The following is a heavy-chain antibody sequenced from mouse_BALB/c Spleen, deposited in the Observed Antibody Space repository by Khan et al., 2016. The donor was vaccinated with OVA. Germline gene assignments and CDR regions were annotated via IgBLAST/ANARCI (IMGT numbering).Heavy chain of an antibody. J-gene: IGHJ4*01. CDR1: GYTFTNFL. Sequence: VQLQQSGPELVKPGASVKMSCKASGYTFTNFLINWVKHKPGQGLEWIGYVNTYNDDSTYNEKFKGKATLTSDKSSSTAYMDLSSLTYEDSAVYDCSRWDGYHLTYAMDDWGQGTSVTVSS. V-gene: IGHV1S136*01. D-gene: IGHD2-3*01. CDR3: SRWDGYHLTYAMDD. CDR2: VNTYNDDS.